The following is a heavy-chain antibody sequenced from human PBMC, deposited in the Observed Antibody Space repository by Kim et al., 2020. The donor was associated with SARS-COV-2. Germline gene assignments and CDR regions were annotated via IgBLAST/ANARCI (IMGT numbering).Heavy chain of an antibody. CDR1: GDSVSSNSAA. Sequence: SQTLSLTCAISGDSVSSNSAAWNWIRQSPSRGLEWLGRTYYRSKWYNDYAVSVKSRITINPDTSKNQFSLQLNSVTPEDTAVYYCARDRQYSSGRGDYGMDVWGQGTTVTVSS. CDR3: ARDRQYSSGRGDYGMDV. CDR2: TYYRSKWYN. J-gene: IGHJ6*02. V-gene: IGHV6-1*01. D-gene: IGHD6-19*01.